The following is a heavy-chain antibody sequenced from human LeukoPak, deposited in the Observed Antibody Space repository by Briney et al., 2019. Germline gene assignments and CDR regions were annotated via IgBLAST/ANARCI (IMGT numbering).Heavy chain of an antibody. D-gene: IGHD1-26*01. CDR1: GYSFATYW. V-gene: IGHV5-51*01. CDR3: ARQGRVGATRSSFDY. CDR2: IYPGDSDT. Sequence: GESLKISCKGSGYSFATYWIGWVRQMPGKGQEWMGIIYPGDSDTRYSPSFQGQVTISADKSISTAYLQWSSLKASDTAMYYCARQGRVGATRSSFDYWGQGTLVTVSS. J-gene: IGHJ4*02.